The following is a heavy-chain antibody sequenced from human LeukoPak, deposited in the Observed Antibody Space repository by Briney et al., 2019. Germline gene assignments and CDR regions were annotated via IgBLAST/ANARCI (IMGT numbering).Heavy chain of an antibody. CDR1: GFTFSSYG. D-gene: IGHD1-1*01. CDR2: ISYDGSNK. J-gene: IGHJ3*02. V-gene: IGHV3-30*18. Sequence: GRSLRLSCAASGFTFSSYGMHWARQAPGKGLEWVAVISYDGSNKYYADSVKGRFTISSDNSKNTLFLQMNSLRPEDTAIYYCVKETGDVGQGGFEIWGQGTRVTVS. CDR3: VKETGDVGQGGFEI.